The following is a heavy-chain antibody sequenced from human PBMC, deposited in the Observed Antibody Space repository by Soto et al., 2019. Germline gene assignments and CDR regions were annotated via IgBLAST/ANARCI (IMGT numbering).Heavy chain of an antibody. J-gene: IGHJ4*02. CDR3: ARGGSGYTWFNEF. Sequence: SVKVSCKASGGLFSSYPISWVRQVPGQGLEWMGGIIPVFQTAYYTQRFQGRVTITADESTNTAYMELSSLRSEGTAIYYCARGGSGYTWFNEFWGQGTLVTVSS. D-gene: IGHD3-22*01. CDR1: GGLFSSYP. CDR2: IIPVFQTA. V-gene: IGHV1-69*13.